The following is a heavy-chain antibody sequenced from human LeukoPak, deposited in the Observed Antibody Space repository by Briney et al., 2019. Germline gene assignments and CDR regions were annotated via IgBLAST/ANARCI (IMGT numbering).Heavy chain of an antibody. CDR3: ARGVGCSSTSCYYSDY. CDR1: GFTFSTYS. V-gene: IGHV3-48*01. Sequence: PGGSLRLSCVASGFTFSTYSMNWVRQAPGKGLEWVSYISSTSSPIYYADSVKGRFTISRDNSKNTLYLQMNSLRVEDTAVYYCARGVGCSSTSCYYSDYWGQGTLVIVSS. CDR2: ISSTSSPI. J-gene: IGHJ4*02. D-gene: IGHD2-2*01.